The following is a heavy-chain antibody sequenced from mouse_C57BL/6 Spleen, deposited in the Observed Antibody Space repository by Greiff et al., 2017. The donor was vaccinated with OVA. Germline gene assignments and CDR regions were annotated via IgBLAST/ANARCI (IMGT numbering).Heavy chain of an antibody. CDR2: IDPSDSYT. Sequence: VQLQQPGAELVKPGASVKLSCKASGYTFTSYWMQWVKQRPGQGLEWIGEIDPSDSYTNYNQKFKGKATLTVDTSSSTAYMQLSSLTSEDSAVYYCAREPHYYGSSYDYAMDYWGQGTSVTVSS. J-gene: IGHJ4*01. V-gene: IGHV1-50*01. CDR1: GYTFTSYW. CDR3: AREPHYYGSSYDYAMDY. D-gene: IGHD1-1*01.